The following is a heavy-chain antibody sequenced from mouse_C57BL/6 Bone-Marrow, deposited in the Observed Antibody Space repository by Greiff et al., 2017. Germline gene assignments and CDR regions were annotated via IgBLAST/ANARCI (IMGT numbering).Heavy chain of an antibody. D-gene: IGHD1-1*01. Sequence: EVQLQESGPGLVKPSQSLSLTCSVTGYSITSGYYWNWIRQFPGNKLEWMGYISYDGSNNYNPSLKNRISITRDTSKNQFFLKLNSVTTEDTATYYCARDQATVVASRAWFAYWGQGTLVTVSA. CDR1: GYSITSGYY. CDR3: ARDQATVVASRAWFAY. J-gene: IGHJ3*01. CDR2: ISYDGSN. V-gene: IGHV3-6*01.